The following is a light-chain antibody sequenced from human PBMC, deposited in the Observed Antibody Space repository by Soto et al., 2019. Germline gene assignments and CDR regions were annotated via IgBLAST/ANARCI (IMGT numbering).Light chain of an antibody. CDR2: KAS. CDR3: QQYYSYPRT. Sequence: IHMSDAPSTLSGSVLDRVTITFLASQTISSWLAWYQQKPGKAPKLLIYKASTLKSGVPSRFSGSGSGTDFTLTISCLQSEDFATYYCQQYYSYPRTFGQGTRLEIK. J-gene: IGKJ5*01. V-gene: IGKV1-5*03. CDR1: QTISSW.